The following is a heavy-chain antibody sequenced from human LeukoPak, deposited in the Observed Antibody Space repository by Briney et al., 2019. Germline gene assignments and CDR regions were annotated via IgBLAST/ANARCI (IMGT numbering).Heavy chain of an antibody. D-gene: IGHD1-14*01. Sequence: GGSLRLSCAASGFTFSSYAMHWVRQAPGKGLEWVAVISYDGSNKYYADSVKGRFTISRDSSKNTLYLQMNSLRAEDTAVYYCAKVSGGGLYYDGMDVWGQGTTVTVSS. CDR2: ISYDGSNK. J-gene: IGHJ6*02. V-gene: IGHV3-30*04. CDR1: GFTFSSYA. CDR3: AKVSGGGLYYDGMDV.